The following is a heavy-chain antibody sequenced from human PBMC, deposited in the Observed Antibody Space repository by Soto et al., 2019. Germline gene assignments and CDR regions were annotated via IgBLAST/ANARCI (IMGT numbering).Heavy chain of an antibody. CDR1: GGSIGSYY. CDR3: ARGGHDGVRQALDY. J-gene: IGHJ4*02. Sequence: SGNLALSCTVIGGSIGSYYWTWIRQPPGKGLEWIGYIYYSGSTNYNPSLKNRVTISVDTSKNQFSLKLSSVTAADTVVYYCARGGHDGVRQALDYWGRGTLVSV. D-gene: IGHD4-17*01. CDR2: IYYSGST. V-gene: IGHV4-59*01.